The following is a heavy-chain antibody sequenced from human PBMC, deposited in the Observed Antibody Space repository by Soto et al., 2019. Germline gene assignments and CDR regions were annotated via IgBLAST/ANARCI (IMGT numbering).Heavy chain of an antibody. V-gene: IGHV4-61*01. CDR3: ARGDRYGGNAEIDY. Sequence: QVQLQESGPGLVKPSETLSLTCTVSGGSVSSGSDYWSWIRQPPGKGLEWIGFIYYIGSTNYNPSLKSRVNISLDTSTNQFSLKLSSVTAADTAVYYCARGDRYGGNAEIDYWGQGTLVTVSS. J-gene: IGHJ4*02. CDR2: IYYIGST. D-gene: IGHD4-17*01. CDR1: GGSVSSGSDY.